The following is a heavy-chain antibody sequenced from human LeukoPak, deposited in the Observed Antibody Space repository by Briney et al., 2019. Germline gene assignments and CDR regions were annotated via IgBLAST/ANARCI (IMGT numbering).Heavy chain of an antibody. Sequence: PGGSLRLSCEASGLTLSIHWMHWVRQAPGKGLVWVSHINIDGTATTYADSVKGRFTISRDNAKNMLYLQMNSLRVEDTAVYYCVRDSNLSFDYWGQGTLVTVSS. D-gene: IGHD1-14*01. CDR3: VRDSNLSFDY. V-gene: IGHV3-74*01. CDR1: GLTLSIHW. J-gene: IGHJ4*02. CDR2: INIDGTAT.